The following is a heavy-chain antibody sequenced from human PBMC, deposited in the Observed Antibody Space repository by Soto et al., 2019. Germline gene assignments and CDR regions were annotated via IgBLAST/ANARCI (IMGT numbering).Heavy chain of an antibody. CDR3: ARDVPLYYYGSGSSFGDY. CDR2: ISAYNGNT. Sequence: QVQLVQSGAEVKKPGASVKVSCKASGYTFTSYGISWVRQAPGQGLEWMGWISAYNGNTNYAQKLQGRVTMTTDTFTYTXXMELRSLRSDDTAVYYCARDVPLYYYGSGSSFGDYWGQGTLVTVSS. J-gene: IGHJ4*02. V-gene: IGHV1-18*01. CDR1: GYTFTSYG. D-gene: IGHD3-10*01.